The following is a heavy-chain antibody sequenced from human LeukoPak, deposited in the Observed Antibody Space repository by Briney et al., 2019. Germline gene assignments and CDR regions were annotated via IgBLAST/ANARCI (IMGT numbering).Heavy chain of an antibody. V-gene: IGHV1-18*01. CDR3: ARGSQWLVQYYFDY. D-gene: IGHD6-19*01. Sequence: GASVKVSCKASGYTFTSYGISWVRQAPGQGLEWMGWISAYNGNTNYAQELQGRVTMTTDTSTSTAYMELRSLRSDDTAVYYCARGSQWLVQYYFDYWGQGTLVTVSS. J-gene: IGHJ4*02. CDR2: ISAYNGNT. CDR1: GYTFTSYG.